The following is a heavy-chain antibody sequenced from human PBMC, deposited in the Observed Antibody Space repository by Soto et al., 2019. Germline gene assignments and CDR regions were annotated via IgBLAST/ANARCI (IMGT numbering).Heavy chain of an antibody. CDR3: ARHTPGFGERVAPSDY. CDR2: VYPGDSET. Sequence: EVQLVQSGAEVKKPGESLKISCKGSGYSFTTYWIGWVRQMPGKGLEWMGIVYPGDSETRYSPSFQGQVTISADKSISTAYLQWSSLKAADTAMYYCARHTPGFGERVAPSDYWGQGTLVTVSS. CDR1: GYSFTTYW. J-gene: IGHJ4*02. V-gene: IGHV5-51*01. D-gene: IGHD3-10*01.